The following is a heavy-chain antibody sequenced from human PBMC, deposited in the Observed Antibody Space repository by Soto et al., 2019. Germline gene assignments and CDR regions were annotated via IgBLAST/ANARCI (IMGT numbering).Heavy chain of an antibody. J-gene: IGHJ4*02. D-gene: IGHD3-16*01. CDR3: AKGGSSSWGSNFDH. CDR1: GFTFDDYT. V-gene: IGHV3-43*01. Sequence: GGSLRLSCAASGFTFDDYTMHWVRQPPGKGLEWVSLISWDGSRTYQADSVKGRFTISRDNSKNSLYLQMNSLRIEDTALYYCAKGGSSSWGSNFDHWGQGTLVTVSS. CDR2: ISWDGSRT.